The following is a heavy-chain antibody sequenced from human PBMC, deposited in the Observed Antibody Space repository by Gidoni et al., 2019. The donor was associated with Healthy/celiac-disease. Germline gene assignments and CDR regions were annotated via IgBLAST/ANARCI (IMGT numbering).Heavy chain of an antibody. CDR2: IYWNDDK. D-gene: IGHD1-7*01. V-gene: IGHV2-5*01. Sequence: QITLKESGPTLVKPTQTLTLTCTFSGFSLSTSGVGVGWIRQPPGKALEWLALIYWNDDKRYSPSLKSRLTITKDTSKNQVVLTMTNMDPVDTATYYCAHRRVELPPYYYGMDVWGKGTTVTVSS. CDR1: GFSLSTSGVG. CDR3: AHRRVELPPYYYGMDV. J-gene: IGHJ6*04.